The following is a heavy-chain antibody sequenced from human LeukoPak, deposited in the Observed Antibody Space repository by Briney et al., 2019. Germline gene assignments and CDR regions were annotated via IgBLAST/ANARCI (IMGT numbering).Heavy chain of an antibody. CDR3: ATYTDWVAGDV. CDR1: GLTFSKSW. D-gene: IGHD2-2*02. Sequence: GGSLRLSCAASGLTFSKSWMSWVRQAPGQGLEWVAAIKEDGSEKDYVDSVKGRFTISRDNAKNSLYLQMNSLRAEDTAVYYCATYTDWVAGDVWGQGTSVSVSS. V-gene: IGHV3-7*01. J-gene: IGHJ6*02. CDR2: IKEDGSEK.